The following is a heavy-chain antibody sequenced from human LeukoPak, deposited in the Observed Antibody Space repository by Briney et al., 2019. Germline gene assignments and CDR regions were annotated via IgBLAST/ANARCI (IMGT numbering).Heavy chain of an antibody. CDR2: INSDGSST. J-gene: IGHJ4*02. CDR3: AREEYSSSSGSYYFDY. Sequence: GGSLRLSCAASGFTFSSYWMHWVRQAPGKGLVWVSRINSDGSSTGYADSVKGRFTISRDNAKNTLYLQMNSLRAEDTAVYYCAREEYSSSSGSYYFDYWGQGTLVTVSS. D-gene: IGHD6-6*01. V-gene: IGHV3-74*01. CDR1: GFTFSSYW.